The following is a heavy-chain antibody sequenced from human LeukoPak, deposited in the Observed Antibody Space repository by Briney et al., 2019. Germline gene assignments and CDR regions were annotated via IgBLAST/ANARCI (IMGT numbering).Heavy chain of an antibody. V-gene: IGHV4-30-2*01. CDR2: IYHSGST. CDR3: ARGYYDSSGYYPAHFDY. J-gene: IGHJ4*02. Sequence: SETLSLTCAVSGGSIGSGGYSWSWIRQPPGKGLKWIGYIYHSGSTYYNPSLKSRVTISVDRSKNQFSLKLSSVTAADTAVYYCARGYYDSSGYYPAHFDYWGQGTLVTVSS. D-gene: IGHD3-22*01. CDR1: GGSIGSGGYS.